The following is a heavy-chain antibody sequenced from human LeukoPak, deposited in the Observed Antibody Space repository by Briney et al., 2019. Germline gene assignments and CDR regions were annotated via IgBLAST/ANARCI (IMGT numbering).Heavy chain of an antibody. J-gene: IGHJ4*02. D-gene: IGHD3-16*01. CDR3: AGVYLNVAPYSFDS. CDR1: GGSFSGYY. Sequence: SETLSLTCAVYGGSFSGYYWSWIRQPPGKGLEWIGEINHSGSTNYNPSLKSRVTISVDTSKNQFSLNLSSVTAADTAVYYCAGVYLNVAPYSFDSGGQGPRVTASS. V-gene: IGHV4-34*01. CDR2: INHSGST.